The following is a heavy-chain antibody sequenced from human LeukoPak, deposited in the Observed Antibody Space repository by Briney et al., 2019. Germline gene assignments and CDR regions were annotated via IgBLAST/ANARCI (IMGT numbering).Heavy chain of an antibody. CDR2: IYPGDSDT. CDR3: ARAYRSHNSDYYNFDY. D-gene: IGHD2-21*02. V-gene: IGHV5-51*01. CDR1: GYNFTNNW. Sequence: GESLKISCKGSGYNFTNNWIGWVRQMPGKGLEWMGIIYPGDSDTRYSPSFQGQVTISADKSISTAYLQWTSLKASDTAIYYCARAYRSHNSDYYNFDYWGQGTLVTVSS. J-gene: IGHJ4*02.